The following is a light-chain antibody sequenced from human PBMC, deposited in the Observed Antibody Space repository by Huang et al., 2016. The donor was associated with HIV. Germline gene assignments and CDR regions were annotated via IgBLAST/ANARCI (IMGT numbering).Light chain of an antibody. CDR3: QQYGSSIT. V-gene: IGKV3-20*01. CDR2: GAS. CDR1: QSVSSNY. Sequence: EIVLTQSPGTLSLSPGERATLSCRASQSVSSNYLAWYQQKPGQAPRFLIYGASSRATGIPDRCSGSGSGTDFTLTISRLEPEDFAVYYCQQYGSSITFGQGTRLEIK. J-gene: IGKJ5*01.